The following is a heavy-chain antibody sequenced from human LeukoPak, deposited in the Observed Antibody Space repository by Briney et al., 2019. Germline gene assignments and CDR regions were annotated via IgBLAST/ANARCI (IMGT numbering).Heavy chain of an antibody. CDR1: GFTFSSYG. J-gene: IGHJ4*02. CDR3: ATETRTYYYDSSGHYYFDY. D-gene: IGHD3-22*01. Sequence: PGGSLRLSCAASGFTFSSYGISSVRQPPGKGLGWVSAISGSGGSTYYADSVKGRFTISRDNSKNTLYLQMNSLRAEDTAVYYCATETRTYYYDSSGHYYFDYWGQGTLVTVSS. CDR2: ISGSGGST. V-gene: IGHV3-23*01.